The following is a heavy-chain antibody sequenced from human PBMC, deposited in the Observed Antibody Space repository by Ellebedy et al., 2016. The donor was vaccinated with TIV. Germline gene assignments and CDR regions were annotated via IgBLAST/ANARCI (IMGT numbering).Heavy chain of an antibody. V-gene: IGHV4-61*01. D-gene: IGHD5-24*01. J-gene: IGHJ5*02. Sequence: MPSETLSLTCSVSGSSISSGFYWSWIRQPPGKGLEWIGYIHYTGSTNYNPSLKSRVTISVDTSKNQFSLKLSSVTAADTAVYYCASGRWLPLPGSWGQGTLVTVSS. CDR1: GSSISSGFY. CDR3: ASGRWLPLPGS. CDR2: IHYTGST.